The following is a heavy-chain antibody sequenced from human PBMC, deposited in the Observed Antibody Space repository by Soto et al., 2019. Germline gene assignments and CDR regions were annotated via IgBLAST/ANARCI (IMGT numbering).Heavy chain of an antibody. CDR1: GGSISSGGYY. CDR2: IYYSGST. Sequence: PSETLSLTCTVSGGSISSGGYYWSWIRQRPGKGLEWIGYIYYSGSTYYNPSLKSRVTISVDTSKNQFSLKLSSVTAADTAVYYCARAPPTYYYDSSGPLAFDYWGQGTLVTVSS. CDR3: ARAPPTYYYDSSGPLAFDY. J-gene: IGHJ4*02. V-gene: IGHV4-31*03. D-gene: IGHD3-22*01.